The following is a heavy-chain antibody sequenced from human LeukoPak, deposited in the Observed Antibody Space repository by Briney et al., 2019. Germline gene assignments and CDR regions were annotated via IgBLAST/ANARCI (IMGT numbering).Heavy chain of an antibody. CDR3: ARAPFYGDYADDAFDI. Sequence: GGSLRLSCAASGFTFNDYYMSWIRQAPGKGLEWVSYISSSGSTIYYADSVKGRFTISRDNAKNSLYLQMNSLRAEDTAVYYCARAPFYGDYADDAFDIWGQGTMVTVSS. D-gene: IGHD4-17*01. CDR2: ISSSGSTI. CDR1: GFTFNDYY. V-gene: IGHV3-11*01. J-gene: IGHJ3*02.